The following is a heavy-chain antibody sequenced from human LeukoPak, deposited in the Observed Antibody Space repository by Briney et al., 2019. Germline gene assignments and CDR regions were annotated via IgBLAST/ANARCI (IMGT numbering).Heavy chain of an antibody. CDR1: GFTFSSYG. V-gene: IGHV3-30*03. CDR2: ISYDGSNK. Sequence: GRSLRLSCAASGFTFSSYGMHWVRQAPGKGLEWVAVISYDGSNKYYADSVKGRFTISRDNSKNTLYLQMNSLRAEDTAVYYCARKSPQETTVGPYWYLGLWGRGALITVSS. D-gene: IGHD4-23*01. CDR3: ARKSPQETTVGPYWYLGL. J-gene: IGHJ2*01.